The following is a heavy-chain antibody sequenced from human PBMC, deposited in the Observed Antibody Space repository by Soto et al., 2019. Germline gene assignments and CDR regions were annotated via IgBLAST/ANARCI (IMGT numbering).Heavy chain of an antibody. CDR3: ARDKRDLRFLEWSYYYDY. Sequence: GGSLRLPCAASGLHISNNYMHRVRQAPGKGLEWVAVISYDGSNKYYADSVKGRFTISRDNSKNTLYLQMNSLRAEDTAVYYCARDKRDLRFLEWSYYYDYWGQGSLVTVSS. J-gene: IGHJ4*02. CDR2: ISYDGSNK. V-gene: IGHV3-30-3*01. D-gene: IGHD3-3*01. CDR1: GLHISNNY.